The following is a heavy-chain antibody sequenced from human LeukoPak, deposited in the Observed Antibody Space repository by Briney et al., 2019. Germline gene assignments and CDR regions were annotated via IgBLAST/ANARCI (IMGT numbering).Heavy chain of an antibody. D-gene: IGHD3-16*01. CDR2: MNQDGSAK. Sequence: ETLSLTCTVSGGSISSYYWSWIRQPPGKGLEWVANMNQDGSAKGYVDSVKGRFTISRDNARNSLYLQMSSLRPEDTAVYYCATYTHWVAGDVWGQGTTVTVSS. V-gene: IGHV3-7*01. CDR1: GGSISSYY. J-gene: IGHJ6*02. CDR3: ATYTHWVAGDV.